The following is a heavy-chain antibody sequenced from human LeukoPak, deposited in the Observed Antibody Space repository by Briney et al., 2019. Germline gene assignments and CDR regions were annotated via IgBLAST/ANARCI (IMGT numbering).Heavy chain of an antibody. Sequence: ASVKVSCKASGYTFTSYDINWVRQATGQGLEWMGWMNPNSGNTGYAQKFQGRVTMTRNTSISTAYMELSSLRSEDTAVYYCARDYSHYYDSSGYSNGFDYWGQGTLVTVSS. CDR1: GYTFTSYD. CDR3: ARDYSHYYDSSGYSNGFDY. J-gene: IGHJ4*02. CDR2: MNPNSGNT. V-gene: IGHV1-8*01. D-gene: IGHD3-22*01.